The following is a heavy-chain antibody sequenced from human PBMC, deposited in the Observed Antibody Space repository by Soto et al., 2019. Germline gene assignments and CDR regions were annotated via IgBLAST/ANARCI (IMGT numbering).Heavy chain of an antibody. D-gene: IGHD2-15*01. Sequence: EVQLVESGGRSVQPGRSLRLSCVGSGLMFGDYAMHWVRQGPGKGLEWVSGISWNSDTRAYADSVKGRFTISRDNAKNSLYLQMNSLRADDTAFYYCAKELGVGYCSGGSCPGGFDIWGQGTMVTVSS. CDR3: AKELGVGYCSGGSCPGGFDI. CDR2: ISWNSDTR. CDR1: GLMFGDYA. V-gene: IGHV3-9*01. J-gene: IGHJ3*02.